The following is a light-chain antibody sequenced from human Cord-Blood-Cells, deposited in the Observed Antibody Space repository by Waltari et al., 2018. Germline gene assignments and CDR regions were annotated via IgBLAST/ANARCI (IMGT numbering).Light chain of an antibody. J-gene: IGKJ2*03. V-gene: IGKV2-28*01. Sequence: MMSPQSPRSPSATPGEPSSISWRSRQSLLHSNGYNYLYWYLQKPGQSPQRLIYLGANRASGVPDRFIGSGSCTDFTQKISRVEDEDVGVYYCMQALRIQYGLGQGTKLEIK. CDR1: QSLLHSNGYNY. CDR2: LGA. CDR3: MQALRIQYG.